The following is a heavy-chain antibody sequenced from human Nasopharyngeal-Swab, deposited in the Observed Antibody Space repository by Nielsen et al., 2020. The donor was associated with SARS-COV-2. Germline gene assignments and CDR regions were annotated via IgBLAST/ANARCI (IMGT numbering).Heavy chain of an antibody. V-gene: IGHV1-24*01. CDR2: FDPENVET. J-gene: IGHJ4*02. CDR3: ATIAVAQVIADDY. Sequence: ASVKVSCKVSGYTLTELSMHWVRQAPGKGLEWMGGFDPENVETIYAQKLQGRVSMTEDTSTDTAYMELSSLRSEDTAVYYCATIAVAQVIADDYWGQGTLVTVSS. D-gene: IGHD6-19*01. CDR1: GYTLTELS.